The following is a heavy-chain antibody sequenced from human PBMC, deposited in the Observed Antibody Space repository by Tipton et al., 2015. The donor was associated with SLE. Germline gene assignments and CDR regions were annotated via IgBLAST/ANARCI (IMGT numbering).Heavy chain of an antibody. CDR3: ARPTAAIGSSGDWPYWYFDL. CDR1: GGSISSYS. V-gene: IGHV4-59*13. J-gene: IGHJ2*01. D-gene: IGHD3-22*01. CDR2: IYDSGSA. Sequence: TLSLTCTVSGGSISSYSWTWIRQSPGKGLEWIGYIYDSGSANYNPSLKSRVTISLDTSKNQVSLNLHSVTAADTAVYFCARPTAAIGSSGDWPYWYFDLWGRGTLVTVS.